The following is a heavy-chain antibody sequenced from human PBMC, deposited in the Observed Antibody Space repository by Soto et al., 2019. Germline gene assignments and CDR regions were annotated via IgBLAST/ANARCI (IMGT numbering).Heavy chain of an antibody. J-gene: IGHJ4*02. CDR1: GFDFTTTW. Sequence: GGSLRLSCAASGFDFTTTWMNWVRLAPGKGLEWVARIKSKNDGGTLDHASPVKGRFTISRDDSKKTSYLQMNSLKTEDTAIYYCSTSGYGGFDVWGQGVRVTVSS. CDR3: STSGYGGFDV. V-gene: IGHV3-15*07. D-gene: IGHD5-12*01. CDR2: IKSKNDGGTL.